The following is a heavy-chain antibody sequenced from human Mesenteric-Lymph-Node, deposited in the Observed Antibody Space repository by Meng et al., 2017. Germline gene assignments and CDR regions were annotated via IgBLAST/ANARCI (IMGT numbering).Heavy chain of an antibody. D-gene: IGHD1-14*01. V-gene: IGHV1-8*01. CDR3: VRDVTRGGY. CDR1: GHNFTSYD. CDR2: MNPKSGNT. Sequence: ASVKVSCKACGHNFTSYDIKWVRQATGQGLEWMEWMNPKSGNTGYAQKFQGRVTMTRNTSISTAYMDLSRLRSDDTAVYYCVRDVTRGGYWGQGTLVTVSS. J-gene: IGHJ4*02.